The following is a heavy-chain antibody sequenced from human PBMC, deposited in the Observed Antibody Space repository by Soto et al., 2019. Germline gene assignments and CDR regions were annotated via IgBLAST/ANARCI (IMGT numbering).Heavy chain of an antibody. V-gene: IGHV2-5*02. CDR3: VHSKVTTTSDWFDP. Sequence: QITLKESGPTVVKPTQTLTLTCTFSGFSLSTGGVGVGWIRQPPGKALEWLALIYWDDERRYSPSLKSRLTITRDTSKSQVVLTVTNVDPVITAPYYCVHSKVTTTSDWFDPWGQGTLVTVSS. D-gene: IGHD4-17*01. CDR1: GFSLSTGGVG. CDR2: IYWDDER. J-gene: IGHJ5*02.